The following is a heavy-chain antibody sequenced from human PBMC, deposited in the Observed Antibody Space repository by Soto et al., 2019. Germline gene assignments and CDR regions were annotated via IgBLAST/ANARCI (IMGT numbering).Heavy chain of an antibody. D-gene: IGHD1-7*01. CDR3: ARDRSGNWNYVERLGGWFDP. J-gene: IGHJ5*02. Sequence: SETLSLTCTVCGGSISSYYWSWIRQPPGKXLEWIGYIYYSGSTNYNPSLKSRVTISVDTSKNQFSLKLSSVTAADTAVYYCARDRSGNWNYVERLGGWFDPWGQGTLVTVSS. CDR1: GGSISSYY. V-gene: IGHV4-59*01. CDR2: IYYSGST.